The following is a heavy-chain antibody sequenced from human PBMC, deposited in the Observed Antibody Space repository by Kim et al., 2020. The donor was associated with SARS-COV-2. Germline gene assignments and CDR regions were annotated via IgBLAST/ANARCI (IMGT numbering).Heavy chain of an antibody. CDR3: AREGSSSLNFPFDY. CDR2: MNPNSGNT. V-gene: IGHV1-8*01. D-gene: IGHD6-13*01. CDR1: GYTFTSYD. J-gene: IGHJ4*02. Sequence: ASVKVSCKASGYTFTSYDINWVRQATGQGLEWMGWMNPNSGNTGYAQKFQGRVTMTRNTSISTAYMELSSLRSEDTAVYYCAREGSSSLNFPFDYWGQGTLVTVSS.